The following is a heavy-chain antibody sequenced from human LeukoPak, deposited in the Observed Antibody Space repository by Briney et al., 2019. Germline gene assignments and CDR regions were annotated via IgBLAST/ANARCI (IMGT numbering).Heavy chain of an antibody. Sequence: TSETLSLTCTVSGGSISSYYWSWIRQPPGKGLEWIGYIYYSGSTNYNPSLKSRVTISVDTSKNQFSLKLSSVTAADTAVYYCARGEEDGYSYGYRFDYWGQGNLVTVSS. CDR3: ARGEEDGYSYGYRFDY. V-gene: IGHV4-59*01. CDR2: IYYSGST. CDR1: GGSISSYY. J-gene: IGHJ4*02. D-gene: IGHD5-18*01.